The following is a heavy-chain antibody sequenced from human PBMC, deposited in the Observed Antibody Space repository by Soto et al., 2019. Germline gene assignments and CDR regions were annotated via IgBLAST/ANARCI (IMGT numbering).Heavy chain of an antibody. J-gene: IGHJ4*02. CDR3: ARGGTSMIVVGAFDD. V-gene: IGHV3-7*01. CDR1: GFTFSSYA. CDR2: IKQDGSEK. D-gene: IGHD3-22*01. Sequence: EVQLLESGGGLVQPGGSLRLSGAASGFTFSSYAMSWVREAPGKGLEWVATIKQDGSEKYYVDSVKGRFTISRDKAKNSLDLQMNSLRAEDTAVYHCARGGTSMIVVGAFDDWGQGTLVTVSS.